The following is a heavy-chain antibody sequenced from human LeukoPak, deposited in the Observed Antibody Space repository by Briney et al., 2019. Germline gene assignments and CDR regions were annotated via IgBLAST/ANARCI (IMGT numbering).Heavy chain of an antibody. D-gene: IGHD4-11*01. Sequence: GGSLRLPCAASGFPFSGYGMHWVRQAPGKGLEWEAVAYGDGSSQYYADSVKGRFSISKDISKNTLSLQMNSLRAEDTAVYSCATGGNFYYSHWGQGTLVTVSS. J-gene: IGHJ1*01. CDR3: ATGGNFYYSH. V-gene: IGHV3-33*01. CDR1: GFPFSGYG. CDR2: AYGDGSSQ.